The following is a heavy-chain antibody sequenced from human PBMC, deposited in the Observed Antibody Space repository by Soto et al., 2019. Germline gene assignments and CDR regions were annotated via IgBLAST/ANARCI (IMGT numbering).Heavy chain of an antibody. CDR1: GFTFSSYG. CDR2: IWYDGSNK. CDR3: ARDSSPPRGPLDY. Sequence: QVQLVESGGGVVQPGRSLRLSCAASGFTFSSYGMHWVRQAPGKGLEWVAVIWYDGSNKYYADSVKGRFTISRDNSKNPLYLKMNSLGAEDTVVYYCARDSSPPRGPLDYGGQGPLVTVPP. V-gene: IGHV3-33*01. J-gene: IGHJ4*02.